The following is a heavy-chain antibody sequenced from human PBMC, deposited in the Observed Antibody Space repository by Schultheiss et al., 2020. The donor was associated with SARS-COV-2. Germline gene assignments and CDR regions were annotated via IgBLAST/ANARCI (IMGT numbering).Heavy chain of an antibody. D-gene: IGHD2-2*01. CDR3: ARTRKDLRYCSSTSCYGANDAFDI. CDR1: GFTVSSNY. V-gene: IGHV3-11*04. CDR2: ISSSGSTI. J-gene: IGHJ3*02. Sequence: GGSLRLSCAASGFTVSSNYMSWVRQAPGKGLEWVSYISSSGSTIYYADSLKGRFTISRDNAKNSLYLQMNTLRADDTAVYYCARTRKDLRYCSSTSCYGANDAFDIWGQGTMVTVSS.